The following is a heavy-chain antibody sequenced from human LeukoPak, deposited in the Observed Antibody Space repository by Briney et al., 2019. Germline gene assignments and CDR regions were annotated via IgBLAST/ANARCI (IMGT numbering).Heavy chain of an antibody. CDR3: AARGANHHVRPYSRLPSSGWYY. J-gene: IGHJ4*02. Sequence: NPSETLSLTCTVYGGSFSGYYWSWIRQPPGKGLEWIGEINHSGSTNYNPSLKSRVTISVDTSKNQFSLKLSSVTAADTAVYYCAARGANHHVRPYSRLPSSGWYYWGQGTLVTVSS. CDR1: GGSFSGYY. D-gene: IGHD6-19*01. V-gene: IGHV4-34*01. CDR2: INHSGST.